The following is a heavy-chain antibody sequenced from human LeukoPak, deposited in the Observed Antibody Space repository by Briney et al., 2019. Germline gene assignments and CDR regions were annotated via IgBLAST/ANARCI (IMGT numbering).Heavy chain of an antibody. CDR1: GFTFSSYG. CDR3: ARVRAEKGYNWNDGPSGY. J-gene: IGHJ4*02. V-gene: IGHV3-30*03. Sequence: SGGSLRLSCAASGFTFSSYGMHWVRQAPGKGLEWVAVISYDGSNKYYADSVKGRFTISRDNSKNTLYLQMNSLRAEDTAVYYCARVRAEKGYNWNDGPSGYWGQGTLVTVSS. CDR2: ISYDGSNK. D-gene: IGHD1-1*01.